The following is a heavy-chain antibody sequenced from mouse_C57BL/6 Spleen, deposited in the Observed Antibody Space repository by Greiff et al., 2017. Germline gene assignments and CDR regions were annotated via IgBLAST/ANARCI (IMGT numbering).Heavy chain of an antibody. CDR1: GFTFSSYA. CDR3: AREGGMDWYFDV. D-gene: IGHD1-1*02. J-gene: IGHJ1*03. V-gene: IGHV5-4*01. Sequence: EVHLVESGGGLVKPGGSLILSCAASGFTFSSYAMSWVRQTPEKRLEWVATISDGGSYTFYPDNVKGRFTISRDNAKNNRYLQMSHLKSEDTAMYYCAREGGMDWYFDVWGTGTTVTVSS. CDR2: ISDGGSYT.